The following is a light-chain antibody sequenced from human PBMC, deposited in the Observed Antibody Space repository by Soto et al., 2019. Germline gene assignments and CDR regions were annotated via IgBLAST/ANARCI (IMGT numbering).Light chain of an antibody. CDR2: SAS. CDR3: QQYGSSPRYT. V-gene: IGKV3-20*01. J-gene: IGKJ2*01. Sequence: EIVLTQSPGTLSLSPGERATLSCRASQSVNSRFLAWYQQKPGQAPRLLIYSASSRASGIPDRFSGSGSGTDLTLTISRLEPEDFAVYFCQQYGSSPRYTFGQGTKLEIK. CDR1: QSVNSRF.